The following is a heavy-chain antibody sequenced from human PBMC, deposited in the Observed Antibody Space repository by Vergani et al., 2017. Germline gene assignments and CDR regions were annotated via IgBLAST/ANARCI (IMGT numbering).Heavy chain of an antibody. Sequence: QVQLQESGPGLVKPSQTLSLTCTVSGGSINSHNYYWSWIRQPAGKGLEWMGRIHTSGSTNYNPSRKSRVTMSEATSKNQFSLSLTSVAAADTAVYFCAREYMVSVGFLAYWGKGTLVAASS. CDR2: IHTSGST. CDR1: GGSINSHNYY. V-gene: IGHV4-61*02. J-gene: IGHJ4*02. D-gene: IGHD3-10*01. CDR3: AREYMVSVGFLAY.